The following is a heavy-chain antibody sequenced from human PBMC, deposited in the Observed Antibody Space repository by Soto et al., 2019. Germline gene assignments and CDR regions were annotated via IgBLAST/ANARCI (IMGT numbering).Heavy chain of an antibody. Sequence: PSQTPSLTCSVYRDSISNLYYFWAWIRQPPGQALEYIGYIYKSATTYYNPSFESRVAISVDTSKSQFSLNVTSVTAADTAVYFCARGRYCLTGRCFPNWFDSWSQGALVTVSS. CDR2: IYKSATT. CDR3: ARGRYCLTGRCFPNWFDS. V-gene: IGHV4-30-4*01. D-gene: IGHD7-27*01. J-gene: IGHJ5*01. CDR1: RDSISNLYYF.